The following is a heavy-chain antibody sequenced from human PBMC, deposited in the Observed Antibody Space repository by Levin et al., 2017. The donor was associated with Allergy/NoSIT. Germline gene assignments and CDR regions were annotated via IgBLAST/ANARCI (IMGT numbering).Heavy chain of an antibody. CDR3: ARGGFDHAFDI. CDR1: GFTFTSYW. V-gene: IGHV3-74*01. J-gene: IGHJ3*02. Sequence: PGESLKISCAASGFTFTSYWMHWVRQAPGKGLVWVSRVNSDGSDTIYADSVRGRFTISRDNAKNTLYLQLNSLRAEDTAVYFCARGGFDHAFDIWGPGTMVTVSS. CDR2: VNSDGSDT. D-gene: IGHD3-9*01.